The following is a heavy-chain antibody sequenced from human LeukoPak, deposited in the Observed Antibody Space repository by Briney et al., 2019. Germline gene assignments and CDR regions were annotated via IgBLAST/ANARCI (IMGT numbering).Heavy chain of an antibody. CDR3: ARQSVAGPNYKSGSYQRRSYYFDY. CDR2: INHGGST. Sequence: SETLSLTCAVYGGSFSGYYWSWIRQPPGKGLEWIGEINHGGSTNYNPSLKSRVTISADTSKNQFSLKLSSVTAADTAVYYCARQSVAGPNYKSGSYQRRSYYFDYWGQGTLVTVSS. CDR1: GGSFSGYY. J-gene: IGHJ4*02. V-gene: IGHV4-34*01. D-gene: IGHD1-26*01.